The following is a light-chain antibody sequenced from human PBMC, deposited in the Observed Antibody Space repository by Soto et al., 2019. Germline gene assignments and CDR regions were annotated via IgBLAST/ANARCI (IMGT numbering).Light chain of an antibody. CDR2: TDN. Sequence: QSVLTQPPSASGTPGQRVTISCSGSSSNIGGNAVSWYHQLPGTAPKVLIYTDNQRPSGVPDRFSGSKSGTSASLAISGLQSEDEADYYCAAWDDSLKGWVFGGGTKLTVL. V-gene: IGLV1-44*01. CDR3: AAWDDSLKGWV. J-gene: IGLJ3*02. CDR1: SSNIGGNA.